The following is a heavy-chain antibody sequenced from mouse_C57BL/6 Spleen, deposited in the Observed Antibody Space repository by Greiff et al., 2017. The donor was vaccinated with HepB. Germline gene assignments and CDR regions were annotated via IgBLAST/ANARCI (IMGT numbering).Heavy chain of an antibody. D-gene: IGHD1-1*01. J-gene: IGHJ4*01. CDR1: GYTFTDYY. CDR2: INPYNGGT. Sequence: VQLQQSGPVLVKPGASVKMSCKASGYTFTDYYMNWVKQSHGKSLEWIGVINPYNGGTSYNQKFKGKATLTVDKSSSTAYMELNSLTSEDSAVYYCANYYGSSYVDYAMDYWGQGTSVTVSS. V-gene: IGHV1-19*01. CDR3: ANYYGSSYVDYAMDY.